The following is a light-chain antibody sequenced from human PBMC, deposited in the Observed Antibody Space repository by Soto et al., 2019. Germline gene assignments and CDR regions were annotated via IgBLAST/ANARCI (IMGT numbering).Light chain of an antibody. CDR2: GAS. J-gene: IGKJ5*01. CDR3: QQRSNWPPIT. V-gene: IGKV3D-20*02. Sequence: EIVLTQSPGTLSLSPVERATLSCRASQSVSSTYLIWYQQKPGQAPRLLIYGASTRATGIPARFSGSGSGTEFTLTISSLEPEDFAVYYCQQRSNWPPITFGQGTRLENK. CDR1: QSVSSTY.